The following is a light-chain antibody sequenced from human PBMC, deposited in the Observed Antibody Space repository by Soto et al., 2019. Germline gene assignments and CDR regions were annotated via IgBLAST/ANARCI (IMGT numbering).Light chain of an antibody. CDR3: SSYTSSSTLV. J-gene: IGLJ2*01. Sequence: QSVLTQPASVSGSPGQSITISCTGTSSDVGGYNYVSWYQQHPGKAPKLMIYDVSNRPSGVSNRFSGTKSGNTASLTISGLHAEDEDYYYCSSYTSSSTLVFGGGTKVTVL. CDR1: SSDVGGYNY. V-gene: IGLV2-14*01. CDR2: DVS.